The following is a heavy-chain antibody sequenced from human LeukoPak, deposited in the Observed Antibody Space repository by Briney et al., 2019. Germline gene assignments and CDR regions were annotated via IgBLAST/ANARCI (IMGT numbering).Heavy chain of an antibody. CDR2: TYYRSKWYN. V-gene: IGHV6-1*01. Sequence: SQTLSLTCAISGDSVSSNSVTWNWIRQSPSRGLEWLGRTYYRSKWYNDYAVSVKSRITINPDTSKNQFSLQLNSVTPEDTAVYYCTRAGSYGYYWYFDLWGRDTLLTVSS. CDR3: TRAGSYGYYWYFDL. CDR1: GDSVSSNSVT. D-gene: IGHD5-18*01. J-gene: IGHJ2*01.